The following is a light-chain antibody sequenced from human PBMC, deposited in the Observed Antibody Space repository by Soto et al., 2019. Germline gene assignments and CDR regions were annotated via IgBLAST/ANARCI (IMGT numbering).Light chain of an antibody. Sequence: EIGLTQSPGTLSLSPGERATLSCRASQTVLNNYLTWYQQKPGQAPRRLIFGASFRATGIPDRFSGSGSGTDFTLTISRLEPEDSAVYYCQQYGTSPTTFGQRTKVDI. CDR1: QTVLNNY. CDR3: QQYGTSPTT. V-gene: IGKV3-20*01. CDR2: GAS. J-gene: IGKJ1*01.